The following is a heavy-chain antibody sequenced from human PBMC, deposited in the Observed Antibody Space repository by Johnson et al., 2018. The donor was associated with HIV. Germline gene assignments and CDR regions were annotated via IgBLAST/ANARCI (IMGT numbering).Heavy chain of an antibody. V-gene: IGHV3-20*04. Sequence: VQLVESGGGVIRPGGSLRLSCATSGSTFDDYGMSWVRQAPGKGLEWVSGINWNGGSTGYADSVKGRLTISRDNALNSLYLQMNSLRVEDTALYYCATSGLTLGSSSSHAFDIWGQGTMVTVSS. CDR2: INWNGGST. D-gene: IGHD6-6*01. J-gene: IGHJ3*02. CDR3: ATSGLTLGSSSSHAFDI. CDR1: GSTFDDYG.